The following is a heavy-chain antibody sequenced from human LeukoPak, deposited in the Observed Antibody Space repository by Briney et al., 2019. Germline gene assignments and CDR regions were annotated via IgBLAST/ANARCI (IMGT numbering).Heavy chain of an antibody. CDR1: GGSISSYY. V-gene: IGHV4-59*01. J-gene: IGHJ4*02. CDR2: IYYSGST. CDR3: ARATYSSGWDY. D-gene: IGHD6-19*01. Sequence: PSETLPLTCTVSGGSISSYYWSWIRQPPGKGLEWIGYIYYSGSTNYNPSLKSRVTISVDTSKNQFSLKLSSVTAADTAVYYCARATYSSGWDYWGQGTLVTVSS.